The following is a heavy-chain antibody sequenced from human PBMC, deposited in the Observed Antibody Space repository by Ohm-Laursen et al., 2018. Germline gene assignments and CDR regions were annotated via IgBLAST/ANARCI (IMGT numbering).Heavy chain of an antibody. CDR3: AKDLHPHRYWYFDL. CDR2: IYYSGST. J-gene: IGHJ2*01. CDR1: GGSISSYY. D-gene: IGHD3-9*01. V-gene: IGHV4-59*12. Sequence: SDTLSLTCTVSGGSISSYYWSWIRQPPGKGLEWIGYIYYSGSTNYNASLKSRVTISVDTSKSQFSLHLSSVTAADTAVYYCAKDLHPHRYWYFDLWGRGTLVTVSS.